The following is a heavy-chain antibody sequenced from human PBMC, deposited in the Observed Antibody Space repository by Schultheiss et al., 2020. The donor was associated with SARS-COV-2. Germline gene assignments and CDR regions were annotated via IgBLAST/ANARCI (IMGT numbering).Heavy chain of an antibody. CDR2: IYYSGST. CDR1: GGSISSYY. CDR3: ARGGAAARDFDY. D-gene: IGHD6-13*01. Sequence: SETLSXTCTVSGGSISSYYWSWIRQPPGKGLEWIGYIYYSGSTNYNPSLKSRVTISVDTSKNQFSLKLSSVTAADTAVYYCARGGAAARDFDYWGQGTLVTVXS. V-gene: IGHV4-59*12. J-gene: IGHJ4*02.